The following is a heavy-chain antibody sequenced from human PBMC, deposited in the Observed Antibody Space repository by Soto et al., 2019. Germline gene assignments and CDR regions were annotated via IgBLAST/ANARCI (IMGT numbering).Heavy chain of an antibody. D-gene: IGHD3-16*01. CDR1: GYTITDHY. V-gene: IGHV3-11*06. CDR2: ISSDSVYT. CDR3: ATNIRLDF. Sequence: GGSLRLSCEVSGYTITDHYMTWIRQVPGKGLEWVSYISSDSVYTNYADSVRGRFTISRDNAKNSLYLELSSLRAEDTAVYHCATNIRLDFWGQGTQVTVSS. J-gene: IGHJ4*02.